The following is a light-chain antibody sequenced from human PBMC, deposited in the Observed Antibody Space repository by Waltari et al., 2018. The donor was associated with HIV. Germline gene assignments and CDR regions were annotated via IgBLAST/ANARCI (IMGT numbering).Light chain of an antibody. CDR3: QQFYSSPPT. V-gene: IGKV4-1*01. J-gene: IGKJ4*01. CDR2: WAS. CDR1: QSVFSSSNNQNY. Sequence: DIVMTQSPASLAVSLGQTATISCNSSQSVFSSSNNQNYLTWYQQKPGQPPKLIMYWASTRKSGVPDRFSGSGSGTDFTLTISSLQAEDAAVYYCQQFYSSPPTFGGGTKVEIK.